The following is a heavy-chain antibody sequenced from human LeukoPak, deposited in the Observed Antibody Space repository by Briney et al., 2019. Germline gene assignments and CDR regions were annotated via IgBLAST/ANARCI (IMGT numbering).Heavy chain of an antibody. CDR1: GGSFSGYY. J-gene: IGHJ6*03. CDR2: INHSGST. CDR3: ARGRRNSYGPYPQSITYYYYYYMDV. V-gene: IGHV4-34*01. D-gene: IGHD5-18*01. Sequence: SETLSLTCAVYGGSFSGYYWSWIRQPPGKGLEWIGEINHSGSTHYNPSLKSRVTISVDTSKNQFSLKLSSVTAADTAVYYCARGRRNSYGPYPQSITYYYYYYMDVWGKGTTVTVSS.